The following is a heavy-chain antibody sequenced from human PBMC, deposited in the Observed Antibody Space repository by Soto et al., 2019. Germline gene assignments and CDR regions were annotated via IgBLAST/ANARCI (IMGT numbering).Heavy chain of an antibody. D-gene: IGHD3-16*01. CDR1: GFTFTYYS. CDR2: SNSGSGTI. Sequence: GGSLRLSCAASGFTFTYYSLNWVRQAPGKGLEWLSYSNSGSGTISYADSVRGRFTISRDNAKTSLYLQMNSLRDEDTAVYYCARDSGYAFDYWGQGALVTVSS. V-gene: IGHV3-48*02. CDR3: ARDSGYAFDY. J-gene: IGHJ4*02.